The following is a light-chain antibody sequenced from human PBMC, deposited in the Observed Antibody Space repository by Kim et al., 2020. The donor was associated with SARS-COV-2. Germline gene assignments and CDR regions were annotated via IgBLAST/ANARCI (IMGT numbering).Light chain of an antibody. CDR2: KAS. CDR3: QQYNSHWT. Sequence: DIQMTQSPSTLSASVGDRVTITCRASQSISSWLAWYQQKPGKAPKLLIYKASSLESGVPSRFSGSGSGTEFTLTISGLQPDDFATYYCQQYNSHWTFGQGTKVDIK. CDR1: QSISSW. V-gene: IGKV1-5*03. J-gene: IGKJ1*01.